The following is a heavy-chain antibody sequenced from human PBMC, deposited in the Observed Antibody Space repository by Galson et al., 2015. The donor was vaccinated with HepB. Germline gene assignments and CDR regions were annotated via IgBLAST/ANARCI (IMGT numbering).Heavy chain of an antibody. CDR2: ISGGDSTT. Sequence: SLRLSCAVSGFTFSPYAMSWVRQAPGKGLEWVSYISGGDSTTYYADSVKGRFTISRDNSKNTLYLQMSSLRAEDTAIYYCAKCHTSSWFFDHWGQGALVTVSS. CDR1: GFTFSPYA. V-gene: IGHV3-23*01. D-gene: IGHD6-13*01. CDR3: AKCHTSSWFFDH. J-gene: IGHJ4*02.